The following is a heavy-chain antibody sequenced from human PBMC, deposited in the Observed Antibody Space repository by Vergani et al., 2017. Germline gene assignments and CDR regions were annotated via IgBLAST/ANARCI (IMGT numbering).Heavy chain of an antibody. V-gene: IGHV1-69*13. CDR3: ARMEVLWFGALLSFDY. CDR2: IIPIFGTA. Sequence: QVQLVQSGAEVKKPGSSVKVSCKASGGTFSSYAISWVRQAPGQGLEWMGRIIPIFGTANYTQKFQGRVTITADESTTTASMELSSLRSEDTAVYYCARMEVLWFGALLSFDYWGQGTLVTVSS. CDR1: GGTFSSYA. J-gene: IGHJ4*02. D-gene: IGHD3-10*01.